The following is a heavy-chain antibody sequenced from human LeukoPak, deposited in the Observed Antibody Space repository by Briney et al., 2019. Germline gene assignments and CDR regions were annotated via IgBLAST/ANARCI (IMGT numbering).Heavy chain of an antibody. CDR3: AKGEAYDFWSGLFDY. CDR1: GSTFSSYA. J-gene: IGHJ4*02. D-gene: IGHD3-3*01. CDR2: ISGSGGST. V-gene: IGHV3-23*01. Sequence: GGSLRLSCAASGSTFSSYAMSWVRQAPGKGLEWVSAISGSGGSTYYADSVKGRFTIPRDNSKNTLYLQMNSLRAEDTAVYYCAKGEAYDFWSGLFDYWGQGTLVTVSS.